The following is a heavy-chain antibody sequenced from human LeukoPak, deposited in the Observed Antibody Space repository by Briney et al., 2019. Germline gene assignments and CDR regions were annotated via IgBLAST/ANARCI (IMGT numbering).Heavy chain of an antibody. Sequence: GGSLRLSCAVSGFTFSSYAMSWVRQAPGKGLEWVSAISGSGGSTYYADSVKGRFTISRDNSKNTLYLQMNSLRAEDTAVYYCAKEAYCSSTSCHPAFDPWGQGTLVTVSS. J-gene: IGHJ5*02. CDR3: AKEAYCSSTSCHPAFDP. CDR2: ISGSGGST. D-gene: IGHD2-2*01. CDR1: GFTFSSYA. V-gene: IGHV3-23*01.